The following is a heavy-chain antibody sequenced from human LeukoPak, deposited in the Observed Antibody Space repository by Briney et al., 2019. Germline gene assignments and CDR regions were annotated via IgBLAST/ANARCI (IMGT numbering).Heavy chain of an antibody. CDR2: IKSKTDGGTP. V-gene: IGHV3-15*01. CDR3: TGVSRSSWYDY. CDR1: GLSFSNYA. D-gene: IGHD6-13*01. Sequence: GGSLRLSRSASGLSFSNYAMHWVRQAPGKGLEWVGRIKSKTDGGTPDYAAPVKGRFTISRDDSKNTLYLQMNSLKTEDTAVYYCTGVSRSSWYDYWGQGTLVTVSS. J-gene: IGHJ4*02.